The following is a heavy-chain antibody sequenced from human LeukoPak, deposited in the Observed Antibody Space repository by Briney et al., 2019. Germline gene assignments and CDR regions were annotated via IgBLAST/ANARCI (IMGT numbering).Heavy chain of an antibody. CDR3: ASGGLTATDAFDI. CDR1: SGSISSSHYY. D-gene: IGHD7-27*01. V-gene: IGHV4-39*07. CDR2: LYYGGNI. J-gene: IGHJ3*02. Sequence: SETLSLTCTVSSGSISSSHYYWAWTRQPPGKGLEWIGSLYYGGNIYYNPSLKSRVTMSVDTSKNQFSLKLSSVTAADTAVYYCASGGLTATDAFDIWGQGTMVTVSS.